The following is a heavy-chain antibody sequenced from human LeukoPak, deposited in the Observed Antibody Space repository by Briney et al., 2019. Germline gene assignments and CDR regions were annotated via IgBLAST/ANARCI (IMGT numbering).Heavy chain of an antibody. D-gene: IGHD3-16*02. CDR3: ARVSGIMISLGGVISYFDY. CDR1: GGSFNDSY. CDR2: INHSGGT. J-gene: IGHJ4*02. Sequence: SETLSLTCTLYGGSFNDSYWTWLRQPPGKGLEWIGGINHSGGTDYNPALRSRVTISVDPSKNQLSLQLRSMTAADTGVYYCARVSGIMISLGGVISYFDYWGQGTLVTVSS. V-gene: IGHV4-34*01.